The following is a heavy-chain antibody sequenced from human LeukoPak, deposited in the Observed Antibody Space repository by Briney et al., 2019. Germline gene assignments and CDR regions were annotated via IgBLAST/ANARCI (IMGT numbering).Heavy chain of an antibody. Sequence: ASVKVSCKASGYTFTSYYMHWVRQAPGQGLEWMGIINPSGGSTSYAQKFQGRVTMTRDMSTSTVYMELSSLRSEDTAVYYCARANQDPRVDRGDAFDIWGQGTMVTVSS. D-gene: IGHD5-12*01. CDR2: INPSGGST. J-gene: IGHJ3*02. CDR1: GYTFTSYY. V-gene: IGHV1-46*01. CDR3: ARANQDPRVDRGDAFDI.